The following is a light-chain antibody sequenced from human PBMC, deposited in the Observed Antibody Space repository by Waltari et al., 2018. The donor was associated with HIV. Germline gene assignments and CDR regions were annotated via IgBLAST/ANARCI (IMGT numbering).Light chain of an antibody. CDR3: AIWSDSLTGWV. CDR1: GPNIGTNS. V-gene: IGLV1-47*01. CDR2: GNN. J-gene: IGLJ3*02. Sequence: QSVLTQPHSASGGPGQRVTISCSGSGPNIGTNSVFWYHHLPGAAPRLLIYGNNQRPSGVPDRFSASKSDTSASLAISGLRSEDEGDYYCAIWSDSLTGWVFGGGTKVTVL.